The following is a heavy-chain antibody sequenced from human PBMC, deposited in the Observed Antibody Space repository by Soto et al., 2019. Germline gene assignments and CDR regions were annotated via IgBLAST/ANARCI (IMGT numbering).Heavy chain of an antibody. V-gene: IGHV4-39*01. CDR3: ARQGQNTKIALFNPYAADF. CDR1: SGSISSTSYY. CDR2: IYYDGTT. D-gene: IGHD3-22*01. J-gene: IGHJ6*02. Sequence: SETLSLTCTVSSGSISSTSYYWAWIRQPPGKGLEWIGAIYYDGTTYYTESLKSRVSIPVDTSKNQFSLKVNSVTAADTAVYFCARQGQNTKIALFNPYAADFWGQGTAAIVPS.